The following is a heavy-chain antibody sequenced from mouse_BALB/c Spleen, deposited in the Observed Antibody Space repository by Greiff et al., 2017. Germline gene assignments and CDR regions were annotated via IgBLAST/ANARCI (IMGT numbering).Heavy chain of an antibody. D-gene: IGHD2-1*01. CDR1: GFTFSSYA. Sequence: EVKLEESGGGLVKPGGSLKLSCAASGFTFSSYAMSWVRQTPEKRLEWVATISSGGSYTYYPDSVKGRFTISRDNAKNTLYLQMSSLRSEDTAMYYCARHSGNYRFDYWGQGTTLTVSS. CDR2: ISSGGSYT. CDR3: ARHSGNYRFDY. J-gene: IGHJ2*01. V-gene: IGHV5-9-3*01.